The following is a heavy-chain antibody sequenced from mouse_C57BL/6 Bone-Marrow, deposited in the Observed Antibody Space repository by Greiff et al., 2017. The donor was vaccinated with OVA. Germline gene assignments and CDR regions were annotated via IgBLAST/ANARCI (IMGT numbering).Heavy chain of an antibody. J-gene: IGHJ1*03. Sequence: VQLKESGPGLVKPSQSLSLTCSVTGYSITSGYYWNWIRQFPGNKLEWMGYISYDGSNNYNPSLKNRISITRDTSKNQFFLKLNSVTTEDTATYYCAREPYYYGSSYWYFDVWGTGTTVTVSS. CDR3: AREPYYYGSSYWYFDV. CDR1: GYSITSGYY. D-gene: IGHD1-1*01. CDR2: ISYDGSN. V-gene: IGHV3-6*01.